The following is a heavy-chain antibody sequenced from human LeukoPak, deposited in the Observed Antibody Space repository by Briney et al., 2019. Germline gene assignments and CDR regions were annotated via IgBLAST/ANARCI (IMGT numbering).Heavy chain of an antibody. CDR3: AKYSSGWPLFFDY. Sequence: GGSLRLSCAASGFTFSSYTMSWVRQAPGKGLEWVSSISGSSGNTYYADSVKGRFTISRDNAKNSLYLQMNSLRAEDTAVYCCAKYSSGWPLFFDYWGEATLVTVCS. D-gene: IGHD6-19*01. CDR1: GFTFSSYT. J-gene: IGHJ4*02. CDR2: ISGSSGNT. V-gene: IGHV3-23*01.